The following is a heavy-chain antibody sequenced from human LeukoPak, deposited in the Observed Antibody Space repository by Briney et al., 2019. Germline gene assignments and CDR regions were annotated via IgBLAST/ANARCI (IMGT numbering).Heavy chain of an antibody. J-gene: IGHJ4*02. CDR1: GYTFTSYG. Sequence: ASVKVSCKASGYTFTSYGISWVRQAPGQGLEWMGWISAYNGNTNYAQKLQGRVTMTTDTSTSTAYMELRSLRSDDTAVYYCARDSYVLRFLEWNNPRDYWGQGTLVTVSS. D-gene: IGHD3-3*01. CDR2: ISAYNGNT. CDR3: ARDSYVLRFLEWNNPRDY. V-gene: IGHV1-18*01.